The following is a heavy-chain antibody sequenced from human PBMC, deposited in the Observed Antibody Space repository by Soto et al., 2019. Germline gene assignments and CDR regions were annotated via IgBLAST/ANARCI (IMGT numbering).Heavy chain of an antibody. CDR3: AKDRGRQGGFDM. CDR2: ISSDGTSD. V-gene: IGHV3-30-3*01. D-gene: IGHD3-10*01. J-gene: IGHJ3*02. Sequence: QVKLVESGGGVVQPGRSLRLSCAASGFIFNKDAVHWVRQAPGKGLEWVAIISSDGTSDYYADSVKGRFTISRDNSNMTLYLQMNSLRVEDTAMYYCAKDRGRQGGFDMWGQGRVVTVSS. CDR1: GFIFNKDA.